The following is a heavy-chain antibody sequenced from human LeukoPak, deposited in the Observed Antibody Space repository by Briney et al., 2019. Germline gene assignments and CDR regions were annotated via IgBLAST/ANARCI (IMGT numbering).Heavy chain of an antibody. CDR1: GFTFSRQW. J-gene: IGHJ5*02. Sequence: GGSLRLSCAASGFTFSRQWMSWVRQAPGKGLEWVANINPDGSDKYYVDSVKGRFTIPRDNAKSSLYLQMNSLRAEDTAVYYCAKLPYGDYNHHWGQGTLVTVSS. CDR3: AKLPYGDYNHH. CDR2: INPDGSDK. D-gene: IGHD4-17*01. V-gene: IGHV3-7*05.